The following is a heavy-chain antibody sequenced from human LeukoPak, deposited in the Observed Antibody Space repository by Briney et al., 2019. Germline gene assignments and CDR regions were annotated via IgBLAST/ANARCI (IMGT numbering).Heavy chain of an antibody. CDR3: ARGGYYGSGRYYSDS. D-gene: IGHD3-3*01. J-gene: IGHJ4*02. CDR1: GFIFGAYD. CDR2: ISGSGGST. Sequence: GGSLRLSCAASGFIFGAYDMSWVRQAPGKGLEWVSVISGSGGSTYYADSVKGRFTISRDNSKNTLYLQMNSLRAEDTAVYYCARGGYYGSGRYYSDSWGQGTLVTVSS. V-gene: IGHV3-23*01.